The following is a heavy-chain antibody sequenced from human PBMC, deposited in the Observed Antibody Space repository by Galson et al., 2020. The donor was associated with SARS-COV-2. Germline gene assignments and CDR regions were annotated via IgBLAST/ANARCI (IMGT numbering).Heavy chain of an antibody. V-gene: IGHV1-2*02. CDR2: INPNSGGT. CDR3: ARGPYYYDSSGYLGGFDY. CDR1: GYTFTGYY. J-gene: IGHJ4*02. D-gene: IGHD3-22*01. Sequence: GASVKVSCEASGYTFTGYYMHWVRQAPGQGLEWMGWINPNSGGTNYAQKFQGRVTMTRDTSISTAYMELSRLRSDDTAVYYCARGPYYYDSSGYLGGFDYWGQGTLVTVSS.